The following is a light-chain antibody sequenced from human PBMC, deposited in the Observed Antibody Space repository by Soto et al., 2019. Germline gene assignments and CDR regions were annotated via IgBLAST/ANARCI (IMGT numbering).Light chain of an antibody. CDR2: SNN. Sequence: QSVLTQSPSASGTPGQRVTISCSGSSSNIGSNYVFWYQQLPGTAPKLLIYSNNQRPSGVPDRFSGSKSGSSASLAISGLRSEDEAYYYCAAWDDSLSGRVFGGGTKLTVL. CDR1: SSNIGSNY. CDR3: AAWDDSLSGRV. J-gene: IGLJ3*02. V-gene: IGLV1-47*01.